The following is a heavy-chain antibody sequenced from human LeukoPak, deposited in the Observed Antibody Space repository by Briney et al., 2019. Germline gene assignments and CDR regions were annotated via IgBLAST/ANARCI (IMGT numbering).Heavy chain of an antibody. Sequence: GRSPRLSCAASGFTFSSYGMHWVRQAPGKGLEWVAVISYDGSNKYYADSVKGRFTISRDNSKNTLYLQMNSLRAEDTAVYYCAKDQGSGYHGSGPVGYWGQGTLVTVSS. CDR2: ISYDGSNK. J-gene: IGHJ4*02. D-gene: IGHD3-10*01. CDR3: AKDQGSGYHGSGPVGY. V-gene: IGHV3-30*18. CDR1: GFTFSSYG.